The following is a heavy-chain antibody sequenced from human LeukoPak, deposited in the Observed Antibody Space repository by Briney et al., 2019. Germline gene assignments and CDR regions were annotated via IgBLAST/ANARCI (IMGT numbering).Heavy chain of an antibody. CDR2: ISGSGGST. Sequence: GGSLRLSCAASGLIYSSYAMSWVRQAPGKGLEWVSGISGSGGSTYYADSVKGRFTISRDYSKNTLDLQMNSLRTEDTAVYYCVRQDCSGGSCYLDSWGQGTLVTVSS. V-gene: IGHV3-23*01. J-gene: IGHJ4*02. CDR3: VRQDCSGGSCYLDS. CDR1: GLIYSSYA. D-gene: IGHD2-15*01.